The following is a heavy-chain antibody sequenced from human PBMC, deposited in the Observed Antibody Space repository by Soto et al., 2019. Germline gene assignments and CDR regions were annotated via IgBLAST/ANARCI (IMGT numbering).Heavy chain of an antibody. Sequence: GGSLRLSCAASGFTFSSYGMHWVRQAPGKGLEWVAVISYDGSNKYYADSVKGRFTISRDNSKNTLYLQMNSLRAEDTAVYYCAKGSLNSSGWYAGRSPYYYYGMDVWGQGTTVTVSS. CDR3: AKGSLNSSGWYAGRSPYYYYGMDV. CDR2: ISYDGSNK. CDR1: GFTFSSYG. D-gene: IGHD6-19*01. V-gene: IGHV3-30*18. J-gene: IGHJ6*02.